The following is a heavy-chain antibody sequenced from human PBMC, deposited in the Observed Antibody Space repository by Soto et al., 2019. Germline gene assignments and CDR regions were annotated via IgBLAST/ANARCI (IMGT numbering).Heavy chain of an antibody. Sequence: VQLVESGGGVVQPGRSLRLSCAASGFTFSDYAMHWVRQAQGKGLEWVAVVSQHGRNTHYADSVEGRFTISRDSSKNTVSLEMTSLRAEDTAVYYCAKRGRQWLVTSDFNYWGQGALVTVSS. CDR3: AKRGRQWLVTSDFNY. V-gene: IGHV3-30*18. CDR1: GFTFSDYA. J-gene: IGHJ4*02. D-gene: IGHD6-19*01. CDR2: VSQHGRNT.